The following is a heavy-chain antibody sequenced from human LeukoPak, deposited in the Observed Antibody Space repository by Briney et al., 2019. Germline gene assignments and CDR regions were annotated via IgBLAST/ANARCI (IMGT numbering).Heavy chain of an antibody. CDR2: IYYSGST. Sequence: SETLSLTCTVSGGSISSSSYYWGWIRQPPGKGLEWIGSIYYSGSTYYNPSLKSRVTISVDTSKNQFSLKLSSVTAADTAVYYSARRVIGGFNWFDPWGQGTLVTVSS. CDR3: ARRVIGGFNWFDP. V-gene: IGHV4-39*01. J-gene: IGHJ5*02. D-gene: IGHD2-15*01. CDR1: GGSISSSSYY.